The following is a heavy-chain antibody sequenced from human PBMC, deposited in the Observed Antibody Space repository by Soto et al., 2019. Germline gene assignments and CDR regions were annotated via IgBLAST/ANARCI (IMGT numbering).Heavy chain of an antibody. J-gene: IGHJ5*02. CDR1: GGSISSSSYY. CDR2: IYYSGST. CDR3: ARQRNWFDP. V-gene: IGHV4-39*01. Sequence: PSETLSLTCTVSGGSISSSSYYWGWIRQPPGKGLEWIGSIYYSGSTYYNPSLKSRVTISVDTSKNQFSLKLSSVTAADTAVYYCARQRNWFDPWGQGTLVTVSS.